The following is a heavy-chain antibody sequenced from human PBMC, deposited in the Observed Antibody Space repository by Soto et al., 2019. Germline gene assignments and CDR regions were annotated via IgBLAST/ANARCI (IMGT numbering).Heavy chain of an antibody. D-gene: IGHD3-10*01. CDR3: ARGKYRSITMVRATDY. Sequence: ASVKVSCKASGYTFTSYDINWVRQATGQGLEWMGWVNPNSGNTGYAQKFQGRVTMTRNTSISTAYMELSSLRSEDTAVYYCARGKYRSITMVRATDYWGQGALVTVSS. J-gene: IGHJ4*02. V-gene: IGHV1-8*01. CDR1: GYTFTSYD. CDR2: VNPNSGNT.